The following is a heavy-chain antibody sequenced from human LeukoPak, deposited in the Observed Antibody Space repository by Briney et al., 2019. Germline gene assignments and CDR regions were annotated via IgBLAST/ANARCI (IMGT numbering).Heavy chain of an antibody. J-gene: IGHJ4*02. V-gene: IGHV4-39*07. CDR3: ARDLAGVLGVVIIPAYIDY. Sequence: PGGSLRLSCAASGFTFRSYGMTWVRQPPGKGLEWIGSIYYSGSTYYNPSLKSRVTISVDTSKNQFSLKLSSVTAADTAVYYCARDLAGVLGVVIIPAYIDYWGQGTLVTVSS. D-gene: IGHD3-3*01. CDR2: IYYSGST. CDR1: GFTFRSYG.